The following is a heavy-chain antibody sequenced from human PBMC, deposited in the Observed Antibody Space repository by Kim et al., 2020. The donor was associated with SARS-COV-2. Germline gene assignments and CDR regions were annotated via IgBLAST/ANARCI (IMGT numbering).Heavy chain of an antibody. J-gene: IGHJ4*02. D-gene: IGHD6-19*01. Sequence: SETLSLTCTVSGGSISSYYWSWIRQPPGKGLEWIGYIYYSGSTNYNPSLKSRVTISVDTSKNQFSLKLSSVTAADTAVYYCARWYADQSGWGSFDYWGQGTLVTVSS. CDR1: GGSISSYY. CDR3: ARWYADQSGWGSFDY. V-gene: IGHV4-59*08. CDR2: IYYSGST.